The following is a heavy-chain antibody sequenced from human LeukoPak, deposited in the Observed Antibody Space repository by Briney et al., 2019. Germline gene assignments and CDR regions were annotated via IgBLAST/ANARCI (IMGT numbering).Heavy chain of an antibody. CDR2: IIPIFGTA. CDR1: GGTFSSYA. Sequence: AASVKVSCKASGGTFSSYAISWVRQAPGQGLEWMGGIIPIFGTANYAQKFQGRVTITTDESTSTAYMELSSLRSEDTAVYYCAIRGLNVLRYFDWLTHWGQGTLVTVSS. J-gene: IGHJ5*02. D-gene: IGHD3-9*01. V-gene: IGHV1-69*05. CDR3: AIRGLNVLRYFDWLTH.